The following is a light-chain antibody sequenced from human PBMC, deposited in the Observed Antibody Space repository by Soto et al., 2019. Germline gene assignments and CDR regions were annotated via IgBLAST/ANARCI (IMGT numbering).Light chain of an antibody. CDR2: EVS. J-gene: IGLJ2*01. CDR1: SSDVGGYNY. V-gene: IGLV2-14*01. CDR3: SSYTSSSEVV. Sequence: QSALTQPASVSGSPGQSITISCTGTSSDVGGYNYVSWYQQHPGKAPKLMIYEVSNRPSGVSNRFSGSKSGNTASLTISGLQAEDEAYYYCSSYTSSSEVVFGGGTKLTVL.